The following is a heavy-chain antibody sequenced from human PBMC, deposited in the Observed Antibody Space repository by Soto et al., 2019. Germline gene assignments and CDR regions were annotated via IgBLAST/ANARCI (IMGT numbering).Heavy chain of an antibody. J-gene: IGHJ5*02. CDR1: GGSISSYY. Sequence: SETLSLTCTVSGGSISSYYCICSRQPPGKGLEWIGYIYYSGSTNYNPSLKNRVTISVDTSKNQFSLKLSSVTAADTAVYYCARDRGINWFDPWGQGTLVTVSS. CDR3: ARDRGINWFDP. D-gene: IGHD3-10*01. V-gene: IGHV4-59*01. CDR2: IYYSGST.